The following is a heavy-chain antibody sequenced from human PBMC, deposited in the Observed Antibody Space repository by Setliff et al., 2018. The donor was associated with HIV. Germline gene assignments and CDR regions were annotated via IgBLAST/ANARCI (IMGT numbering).Heavy chain of an antibody. Sequence: ASVKVSCKASGYAFIGYYIHWVRQAPGQGLEWMGWSNAYNGNTNYIEKLQGRVTMTTDTSTSTAYMELRSLRSDDTAVYYCARDAPGNTESAPGYWGQGTLVTVSS. V-gene: IGHV1-18*01. D-gene: IGHD1-7*01. CDR2: SNAYNGNT. J-gene: IGHJ4*02. CDR3: ARDAPGNTESAPGY. CDR1: GYAFIGYY.